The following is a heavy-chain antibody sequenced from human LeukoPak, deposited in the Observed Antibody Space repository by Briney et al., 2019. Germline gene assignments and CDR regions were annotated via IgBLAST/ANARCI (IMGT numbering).Heavy chain of an antibody. CDR3: ARENYNESCGYVY. J-gene: IGHJ4*02. Sequence: WEALSHTRALCGGSISSSSYYSGWIRQPPGEGLEWIGCGYYSGSTSSNPSLKSRITMSVDTSKNQSSLGLSSVTAADTAVYYCARENYNESCGYVYWGQGTLVTASS. CDR1: GGSISSSSYY. CDR2: GYYSGST. D-gene: IGHD3-22*01. V-gene: IGHV4-39*07.